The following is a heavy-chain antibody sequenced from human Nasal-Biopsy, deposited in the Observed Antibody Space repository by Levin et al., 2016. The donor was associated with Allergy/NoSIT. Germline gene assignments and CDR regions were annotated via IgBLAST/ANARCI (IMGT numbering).Heavy chain of an antibody. D-gene: IGHD5-18*01. CDR3: AKYIIDSSAGRYFDY. V-gene: IGHV3-23*03. Sequence: GESLKISCAASGFSISSYAMSWVRQAPGKGLEWVSVISSDGFTTHYADSVKGRFTISKDDSKNTLYLQMNGLSAEDAAVYYCAKYIIDSSAGRYFDYWGRGSLVTVSP. J-gene: IGHJ4*02. CDR1: GFSISSYA. CDR2: ISSDGFTT.